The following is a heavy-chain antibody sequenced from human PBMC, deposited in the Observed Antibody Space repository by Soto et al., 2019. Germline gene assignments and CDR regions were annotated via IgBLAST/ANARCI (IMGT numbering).Heavy chain of an antibody. Sequence: GESLKSSGKGSGYSFTSYWIGWVRQMPGKGLEWMGIIYPGDSDTRYSPSFQGQVTISADKSISTTYLQWSSLKASDTAMYYCARHAQVLLGYNHRMTIAYRGQGTLVIVSS. CDR2: IYPGDSDT. J-gene: IGHJ4*01. D-gene: IGHD2-15*01. V-gene: IGHV5-51*01. CDR1: GYSFTSYW. CDR3: ARHAQVLLGYNHRMTIAY.